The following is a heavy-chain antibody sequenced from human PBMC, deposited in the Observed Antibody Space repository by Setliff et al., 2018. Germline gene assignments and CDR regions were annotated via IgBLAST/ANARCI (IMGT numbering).Heavy chain of an antibody. J-gene: IGHJ6*02. CDR3: AKEHVVISFVTNTHHHYGMDV. D-gene: IGHD2-8*01. CDR2: IYTDGTT. Sequence: PSETLSLTCTVSGASLRSGSNYWSWFRQPAGKGLEWIGRIYTDGTTNYNPSLKSRVSISADTSMNHFSLRMTSVSAADTAVYYCAKEHVVISFVTNTHHHYGMDVWGQGATVTVS. V-gene: IGHV4-61*02. CDR1: GASLRSGSNY.